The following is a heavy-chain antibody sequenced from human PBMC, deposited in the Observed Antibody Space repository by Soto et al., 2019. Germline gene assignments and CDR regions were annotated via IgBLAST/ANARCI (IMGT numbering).Heavy chain of an antibody. V-gene: IGHV4-30-4*01. D-gene: IGHD3-3*01. CDR1: GGSVSSGGYF. Sequence: SETLSLTCTVSGGSVSSGGYFWSWIRQPPGEGLEWIGHIYNSGSTYSNPSLRGRVTISVDTSKSQFSLKLSSVTAADTAVYYCARGPSADKIDFWGQGTLVTVSS. J-gene: IGHJ4*02. CDR3: ARGPSADKIDF. CDR2: IYNSGST.